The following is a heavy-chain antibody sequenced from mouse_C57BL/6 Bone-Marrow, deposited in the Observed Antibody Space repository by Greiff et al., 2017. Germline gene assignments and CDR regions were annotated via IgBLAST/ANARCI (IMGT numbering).Heavy chain of an antibody. J-gene: IGHJ1*03. CDR2: ILPGSGIT. CDR1: GYTFTGYW. Sequence: QVQLQQSGAELMKPGASVKLSCKATGYTFTGYWIEWVKQRPGHGLEWIGEILPGSGITNYNEKFKGKATFTADTSSNTAYMQLSSLTTEDSAIYYCARGGSDDGYYDWYVDVWGTGTTVTVSS. D-gene: IGHD2-3*01. CDR3: ARGGSDDGYYDWYVDV. V-gene: IGHV1-9*01.